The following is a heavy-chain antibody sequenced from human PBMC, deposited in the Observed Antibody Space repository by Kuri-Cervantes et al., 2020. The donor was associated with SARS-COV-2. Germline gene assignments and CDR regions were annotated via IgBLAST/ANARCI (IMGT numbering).Heavy chain of an antibody. J-gene: IGHJ4*02. CDR3: VRAVNDLWSGFRSF. CDR1: GFTFGDYA. D-gene: IGHD3-3*01. V-gene: IGHV3-49*04. CDR2: IRSKAYGGTT. Sequence: QTLSLTCTASGFTFGDYAMSWVRQAPGKGLEWVGFIRSKAYGGTTEYAASVKGRFTISRDDSKSIAYLQMNSLKTEDTAVYFCVRAVNDLWSGFRSFWGQGTPVTVSS.